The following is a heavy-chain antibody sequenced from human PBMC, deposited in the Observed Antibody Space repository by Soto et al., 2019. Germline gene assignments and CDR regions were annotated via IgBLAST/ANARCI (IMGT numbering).Heavy chain of an antibody. D-gene: IGHD6-6*01. CDR2: INHSGST. Sequence: QVQLQPGGAGLLKPSESLSLTCAVYGGSFSGYYWSWIRQPPGKGLEWIGEINHSGSTNYNPSLKSRVTISVDTSKNQFSLKLSSVTAADTAVYYCARGREQLVLLDYYYMDVWGKETTVTVSS. J-gene: IGHJ6*03. CDR3: ARGREQLVLLDYYYMDV. CDR1: GGSFSGYY. V-gene: IGHV4-34*01.